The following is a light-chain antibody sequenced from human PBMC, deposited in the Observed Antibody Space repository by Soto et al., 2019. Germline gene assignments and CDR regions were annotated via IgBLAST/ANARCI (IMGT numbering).Light chain of an antibody. CDR1: QSVSSN. CDR3: QQYNNWRPLT. CDR2: GAS. V-gene: IGKV3-15*01. Sequence: RVMTQAPATLSVPPGERAARSCRSSQSVSSNLAWYKQKPGQATRLLIYGASTRATGIPARFSGSGSGTEFTLTISSLQSEDFAVYYCQQYNNWRPLTFGGGTMVDIK. J-gene: IGKJ4*01.